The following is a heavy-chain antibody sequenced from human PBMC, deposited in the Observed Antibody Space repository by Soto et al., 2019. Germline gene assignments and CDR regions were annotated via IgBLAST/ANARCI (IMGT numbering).Heavy chain of an antibody. Sequence: PSETLSLTGTVSGGSISSYHWSWIRQPPGKGLEWIGYIYYSGSTNYNPSLKSRVTISVDTSKNQFSLKLSSVTAADTAVYYCARVWGYYFDYWGQGTLVTVSS. CDR3: ARVWGYYFDY. V-gene: IGHV4-59*01. CDR1: GGSISSYH. D-gene: IGHD3-10*01. CDR2: IYYSGST. J-gene: IGHJ4*02.